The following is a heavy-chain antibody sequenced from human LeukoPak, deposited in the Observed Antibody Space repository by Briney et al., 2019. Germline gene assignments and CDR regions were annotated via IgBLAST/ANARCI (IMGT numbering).Heavy chain of an antibody. Sequence: GGSLRLSCTASGFTFGDYLMSWFRQAPGKGLEWIGFISGGTKAYAESVKGSFTISRDDSTSIAYLQMNSLTTEDTAVYYCSRGSGWLSVYWGQGTLVTVSS. CDR1: GFTFGDYL. D-gene: IGHD6-19*01. CDR3: SRGSGWLSVY. CDR2: ISGGTK. J-gene: IGHJ4*02. V-gene: IGHV3-49*03.